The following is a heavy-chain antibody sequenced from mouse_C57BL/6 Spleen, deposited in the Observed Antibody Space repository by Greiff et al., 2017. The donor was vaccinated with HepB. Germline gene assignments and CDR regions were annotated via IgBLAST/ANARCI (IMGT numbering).Heavy chain of an antibody. J-gene: IGHJ1*03. CDR3: ARRRSGYFDV. Sequence: EVKLMESEGGLVQPGSSMKLSCTASGFTFSDYYMAWVRQVPEKGLEWVANINYDGSSTYYLDSLKSRFIISRDNAKNILYLQKSSLKAEDTATYYCARRRSGYFDVWGTGTTVTVSS. CDR1: GFTFSDYY. CDR2: INYDGSST. V-gene: IGHV5-16*02.